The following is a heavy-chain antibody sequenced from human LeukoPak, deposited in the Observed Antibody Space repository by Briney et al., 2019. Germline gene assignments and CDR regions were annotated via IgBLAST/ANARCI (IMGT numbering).Heavy chain of an antibody. D-gene: IGHD3-22*01. Sequence: PGGSLRLSCAASGFTFSTYAANWVRQAPGKGLEWVASISGSDGRTFDADSVKGRFTISRDNSKNTLYLQMNSLRAEDTAVYYCAKGVVVVVAYYFDYWGQGTLVTVSS. V-gene: IGHV3-23*01. CDR1: GFTFSTYA. CDR3: AKGVVVVVAYYFDY. J-gene: IGHJ4*02. CDR2: ISGSDGRT.